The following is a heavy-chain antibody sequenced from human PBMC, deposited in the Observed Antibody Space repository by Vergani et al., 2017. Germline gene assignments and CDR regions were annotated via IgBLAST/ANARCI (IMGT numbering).Heavy chain of an antibody. Sequence: QVQLVQSGAEVKTPGASVKVSCESSGYIFTSHDNYWVRQAPGQGLEWMGWMSPDSGNRGFAQNFQGRISMTKNTSINTAYMELSSLTSEDTAIYYCARDDSNNNYVGPWGQGALVTDSS. J-gene: IGHJ5*02. D-gene: IGHD4-11*01. V-gene: IGHV1-8*01. CDR1: GYIFTSHD. CDR2: MSPDSGNR. CDR3: ARDDSNNNYVGP.